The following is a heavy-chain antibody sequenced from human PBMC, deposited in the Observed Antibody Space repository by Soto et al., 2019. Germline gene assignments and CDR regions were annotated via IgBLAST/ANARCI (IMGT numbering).Heavy chain of an antibody. CDR3: ARDLEFRDGNISHLDY. D-gene: IGHD3-10*01. Sequence: SVKISCKASGGTFNNHAFNWVRQAPGQGLEWMGGIIPIFGTANYAQKFQGRVAITADESTRTVYLELSSLRSEDTAVYYCARDLEFRDGNISHLDYWGQGSLVTVSS. CDR1: GGTFNNHA. V-gene: IGHV1-69*13. CDR2: IIPIFGTA. J-gene: IGHJ4*02.